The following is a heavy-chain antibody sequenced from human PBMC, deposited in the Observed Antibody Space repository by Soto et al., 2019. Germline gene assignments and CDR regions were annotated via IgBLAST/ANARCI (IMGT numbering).Heavy chain of an antibody. CDR2: ISDYNGNT. D-gene: IGHD3-10*01. Sequence: QLQLVQSGAEVKKPGASVKVSCKASGYTFTSYGISWVRQAPGQGLEWMGWISDYNGNTNYAQKLQGRVTMTTDTSTSTAYMELRSPRSDATALYFWARVWFGVPDWLDPWGQGTLVTVSS. CDR1: GYTFTSYG. J-gene: IGHJ5*02. V-gene: IGHV1-18*01. CDR3: ARVWFGVPDWLDP.